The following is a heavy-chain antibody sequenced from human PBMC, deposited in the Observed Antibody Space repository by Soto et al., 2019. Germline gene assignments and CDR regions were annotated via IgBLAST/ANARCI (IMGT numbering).Heavy chain of an antibody. Sequence: QVQLVQSGAEVKKPGSSVRVSCKTSGGTFRTSAISWVRQAPGQGLEWMGGIMPVFPTPDYAQKFQGRVTIAADESTSTVYMELSSLSSEDTAVYYCARDKDRQQLGGNYYYILDVWGQGTTVTVSS. V-gene: IGHV1-69*12. CDR2: IMPVFPTP. CDR1: GGTFRTSA. CDR3: ARDKDRQQLGGNYYYILDV. J-gene: IGHJ6*02. D-gene: IGHD3-3*02.